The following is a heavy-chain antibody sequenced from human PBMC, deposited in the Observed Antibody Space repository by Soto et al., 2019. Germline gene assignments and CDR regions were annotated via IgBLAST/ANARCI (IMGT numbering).Heavy chain of an antibody. CDR1: GYTFTGYY. J-gene: IGHJ6*02. CDR3: ARGSRPRDYYYYGMDV. Sequence: ASVKVSCKASGYTFTGYYMHWVRQAPGQGLEWMGWINPNSGGTNYAQKFQGWVTMTRDTSISTAYMELSRLRSEDTAVYYCARGSRPRDYYYYGMDVWGQGTTVTVSS. CDR2: INPNSGGT. V-gene: IGHV1-2*04.